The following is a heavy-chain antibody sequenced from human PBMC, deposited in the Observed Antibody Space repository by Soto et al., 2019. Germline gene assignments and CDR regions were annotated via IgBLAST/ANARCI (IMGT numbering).Heavy chain of an antibody. CDR1: GGSFTSNNW. Sequence: VTCAVSGGSFTSNNWWTLFRQPPGQGLEWIGEIYRTGSTNYNPSLKSRVTISLDKSENQFSLKVTSLTAADTAVYYCASRDPGTSVDYWGQGTLVTVSS. J-gene: IGHJ4*02. V-gene: IGHV4-4*02. D-gene: IGHD1-7*01. CDR2: IYRTGST. CDR3: ASRDPGTSVDY.